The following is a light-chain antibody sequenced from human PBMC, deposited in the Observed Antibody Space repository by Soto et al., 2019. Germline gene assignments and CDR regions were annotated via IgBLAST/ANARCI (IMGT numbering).Light chain of an antibody. J-gene: IGKJ4*01. CDR2: TAS. V-gene: IGKV1D-12*01. CDR3: QHTTTFPLT. CDR1: QGVSTW. Sequence: DIQMTQSPSSVSASVGDRVTITCRASQGVSTWLAWYQQKPGKAPNLRIYTASSSQSGVPSMFSGIGSATDFPLTISSLQTEDFATYYFQHTTTFPLTFGGGTKVEI.